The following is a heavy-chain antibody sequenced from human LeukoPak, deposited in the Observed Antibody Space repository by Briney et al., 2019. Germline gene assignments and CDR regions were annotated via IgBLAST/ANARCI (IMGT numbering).Heavy chain of an antibody. J-gene: IGHJ6*03. V-gene: IGHV1-8*01. CDR3: ARGLYDYGDPRYYYYYYMDV. CDR2: MNPNSGNT. D-gene: IGHD4-17*01. Sequence: ASVKVSCKASGYTFTSYDINWVRQATGQGLEWMGWMNPNSGNTGYAQKFQGRVTMTRNTSISTAYMELSSLRSEDTAVYYCARGLYDYGDPRYYYYYYMDVWGKGTTVTVSS. CDR1: GYTFTSYD.